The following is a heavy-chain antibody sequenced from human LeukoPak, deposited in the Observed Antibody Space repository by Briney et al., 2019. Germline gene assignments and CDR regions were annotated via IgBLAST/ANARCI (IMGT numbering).Heavy chain of an antibody. CDR1: GYTFTGYY. CDR2: INPNSGAT. D-gene: IGHD6-25*01. V-gene: IGHV1-2*02. Sequence: ASVKVSCKASGYTFTGYYIHWVRQAPGQGLEWMGWINPNSGATKYAQKFQDLLTMTRDTSISTAYMELSRLRSDDTAVFYCARWAAAATGTAYYYYNMDVWGQGTTVTVSS. CDR3: ARWAAAATGTAYYYYNMDV. J-gene: IGHJ6*02.